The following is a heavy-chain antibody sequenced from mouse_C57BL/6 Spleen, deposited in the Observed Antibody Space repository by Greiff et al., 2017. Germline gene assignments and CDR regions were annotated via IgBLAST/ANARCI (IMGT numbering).Heavy chain of an antibody. D-gene: IGHD1-1*01. CDR2: IYPGDGDT. Sequence: VQLQQSGPELVKPGASVKISCKASGYAFSSSWMNWVKQRPGKGLEWIGRIYPGDGDTNYNGKFKGKATLTADKSSSTAYMQLSSLTSEDSAVYFCANYGSSYEGDYFDYWGQGTTLTVSS. J-gene: IGHJ2*01. V-gene: IGHV1-82*01. CDR1: GYAFSSSW. CDR3: ANYGSSYEGDYFDY.